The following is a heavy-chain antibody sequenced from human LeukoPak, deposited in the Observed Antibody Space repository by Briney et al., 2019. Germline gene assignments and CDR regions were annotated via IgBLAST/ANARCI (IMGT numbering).Heavy chain of an antibody. D-gene: IGHD3-10*01. CDR1: GGSISSGDYY. Sequence: SQTLSLTCTVSGGSISSGDYYWSWIRQPPGKGLEWIGYIYYSGSTYYSPSLKSRVTISVDTSKNQFSLKLTSVTAADTAVYYCAGETMVRGVMRAFDIWGQGTMVTVSS. V-gene: IGHV4-30-4*01. J-gene: IGHJ3*02. CDR2: IYYSGST. CDR3: AGETMVRGVMRAFDI.